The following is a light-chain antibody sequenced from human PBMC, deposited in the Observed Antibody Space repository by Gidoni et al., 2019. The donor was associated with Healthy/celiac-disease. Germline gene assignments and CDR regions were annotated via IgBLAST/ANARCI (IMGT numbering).Light chain of an antibody. J-gene: IGLJ2*01. CDR3: QSYDSSLSGYVV. CDR1: SSNIGAGYD. CDR2: GNS. V-gene: IGLV1-40*01. Sequence: QPPSVSGAPGPRVTISRTGSSSNIGAGYDVHWYQQLPGTAPKLLIYGNSNRPSGVPDRFSGSKSGTSASLAITGLQAEDEADYYCQSYDSSLSGYVVFGGGTKLTVL.